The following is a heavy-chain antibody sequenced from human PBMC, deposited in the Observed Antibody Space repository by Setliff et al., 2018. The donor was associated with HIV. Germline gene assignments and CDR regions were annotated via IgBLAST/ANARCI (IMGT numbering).Heavy chain of an antibody. Sequence: SETLSLTCAVYGGSFSGYYWNWIRQPPGKGLEWIGDINHSGSTNHNSSFKSRVTISVDTSKKQFSLRLNSVTAADTAVYYCARFLGFLDYWGHGNLVTVSS. D-gene: IGHD3-10*01. CDR1: GGSFSGYY. J-gene: IGHJ4*01. V-gene: IGHV4-34*01. CDR3: ARFLGFLDY. CDR2: INHSGST.